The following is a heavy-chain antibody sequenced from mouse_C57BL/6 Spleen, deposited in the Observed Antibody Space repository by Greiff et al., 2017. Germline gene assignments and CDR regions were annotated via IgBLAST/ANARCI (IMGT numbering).Heavy chain of an antibody. D-gene: IGHD2-1*01. CDR1: GYTFTSYW. Sequence: QVQLKQPVAELVKPGASVKLSCKASGYTFTSYWMHWVKQRPGQGLEWIGMIHPNSGSTNYNEKFKSKATLTVDKSSSTAYLPLSSLTSEDSAVYYGIRYYVNYAAYFDYWGQGTTLTVSS. V-gene: IGHV1-64*01. J-gene: IGHJ2*01. CDR2: IHPNSGST. CDR3: IRYYVNYAAYFDY.